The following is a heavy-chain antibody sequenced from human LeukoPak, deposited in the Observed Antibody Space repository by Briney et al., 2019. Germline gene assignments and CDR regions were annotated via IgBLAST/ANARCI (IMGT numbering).Heavy chain of an antibody. V-gene: IGHV4-34*01. CDR3: ASSSSSWDFDY. Sequence: SETLSLTCAVYGGSFSGYYWSWIRQPPGKGLEWIGKINHSGSTNYNPSLKSRVTISVDTSKNQFSLKLSSVTAADTAVYYWASSSSSWDFDYWGQGTLVTVSS. CDR1: GGSFSGYY. J-gene: IGHJ4*02. D-gene: IGHD6-13*01. CDR2: INHSGST.